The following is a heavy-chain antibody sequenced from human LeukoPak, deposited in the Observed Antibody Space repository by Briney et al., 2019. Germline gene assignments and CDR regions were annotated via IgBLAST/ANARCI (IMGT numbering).Heavy chain of an antibody. Sequence: GASVKVSCKAFGYTFISHAMNWVRQAPGQGLELMGWINTNTGIPTYAQGFAGRFVFSLDTSVTTAYLQITSLKAEDTAVYYCARDFVSAGFDIWGQGTMVTVSS. CDR1: GYTFISHA. V-gene: IGHV7-4-1*02. D-gene: IGHD6-13*01. CDR3: ARDFVSAGFDI. J-gene: IGHJ3*02. CDR2: INTNTGIP.